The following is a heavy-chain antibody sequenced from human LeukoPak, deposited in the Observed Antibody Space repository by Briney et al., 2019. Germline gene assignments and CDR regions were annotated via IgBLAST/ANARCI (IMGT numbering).Heavy chain of an antibody. Sequence: ASVKVSCKASGYTFTSYGISWVRQAPGQGLEWMGWISAYNGNTNYAQKLQGRVTMTTDTSTSTAYMELSRLRSDDTAVYYCARDPSQYYFDYWGQGTLVTVSS. V-gene: IGHV1-18*01. J-gene: IGHJ4*02. CDR1: GYTFTSYG. CDR3: ARDPSQYYFDY. CDR2: ISAYNGNT.